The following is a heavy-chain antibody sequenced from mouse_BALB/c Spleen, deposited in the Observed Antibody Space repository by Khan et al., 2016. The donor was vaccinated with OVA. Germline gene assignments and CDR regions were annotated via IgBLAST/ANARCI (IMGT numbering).Heavy chain of an antibody. Sequence: VQLQESGAELARPGASVKLSCKASGYTFTDYYINWVKQRTGQGLEWIGEISPGSGDTYYNEKFKGKATLTADKSYSTVYMQLSSLTAEASAVYFCARRNYFGYTFAYWGQGTLVTVSA. CDR3: ARRNYFGYTFAY. J-gene: IGHJ3*01. CDR1: GYTFTDYY. V-gene: IGHV1-77*01. D-gene: IGHD1-2*01. CDR2: ISPGSGDT.